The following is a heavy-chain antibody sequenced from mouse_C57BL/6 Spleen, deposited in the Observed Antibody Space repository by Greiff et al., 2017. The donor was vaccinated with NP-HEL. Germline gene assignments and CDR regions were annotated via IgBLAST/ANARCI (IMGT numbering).Heavy chain of an antibody. V-gene: IGHV1-22*01. CDR2: INPNNGGT. CDR1: GYTFTDYN. D-gene: IGHD1-1*01. Sequence: EVQLQQSGPELVKPGASVKMSCKASGYTFTDYNMHWVKQSHGKSLEWIGYINPNNGGTSYNQKFKGKATLTVNKSSSTAYMELRSLTSEDSAVYYCARDCYGSSWGYFDVWGTGTTVTVSS. J-gene: IGHJ1*03. CDR3: ARDCYGSSWGYFDV.